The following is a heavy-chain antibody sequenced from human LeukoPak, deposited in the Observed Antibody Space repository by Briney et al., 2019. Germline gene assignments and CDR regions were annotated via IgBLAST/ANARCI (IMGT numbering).Heavy chain of an antibody. CDR1: GGSISSGDYY. V-gene: IGHV4-30-4*01. CDR2: IYYSGST. CDR3: ASAPVQGVDMRYYYYGMDV. Sequence: SETLSLTCTVSGGSISSGDYYWRWIRQPPGKGLEWIGYIYYSGSTYYNPSLKSRVTISVDTSKNQFSLKLSSVTAADTAVYYCASAPVQGVDMRYYYYGMDVWGQGTTVTVSS. J-gene: IGHJ6*02. D-gene: IGHD2-15*01.